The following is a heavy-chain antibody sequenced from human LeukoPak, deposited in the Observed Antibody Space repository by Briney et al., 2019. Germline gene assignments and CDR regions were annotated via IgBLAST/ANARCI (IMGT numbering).Heavy chain of an antibody. J-gene: IGHJ4*02. CDR1: GGSFSGYY. D-gene: IGHD1-1*01. CDR3: ARVQPPFDY. Sequence: PSETLSLTCAVYGGSFSGYYWIWIRQPPGKGLEWIGSINYSGSTYYNPSLRSRVTISVDTSKNQFSLKLSSVTAADTAVYYCARVQPPFDYWGQGTLVTVSS. CDR2: INYSGST. V-gene: IGHV4-34*01.